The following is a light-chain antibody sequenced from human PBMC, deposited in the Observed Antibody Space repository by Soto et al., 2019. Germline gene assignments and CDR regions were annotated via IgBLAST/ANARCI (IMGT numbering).Light chain of an antibody. J-gene: IGLJ2*01. CDR1: SSDVGGYNY. CDR2: QVS. Sequence: QSVLTQPPSASGSPGQSVTISCTGSSSDVGGYNYVSWYQQHPGKAPKLIIYQVSKRPSGVPDRFSGSKSGNTASLTVSGLQAEDEADYYCSSYVGSKVFGRGTKVTVL. CDR3: SSYVGSKV. V-gene: IGLV2-8*01.